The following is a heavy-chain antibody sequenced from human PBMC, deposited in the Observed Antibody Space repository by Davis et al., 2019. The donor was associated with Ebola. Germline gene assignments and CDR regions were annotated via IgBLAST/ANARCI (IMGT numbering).Heavy chain of an antibody. J-gene: IGHJ6*04. CDR1: GFTFSSYA. CDR3: AKSGLSFGVVKYHYGMDV. D-gene: IGHD3-3*01. CDR2: ISGSGGST. V-gene: IGHV3-23*01. Sequence: GESLKISCAASGFTFSSYAMSWVRQAPGKGLEWVSGISGSGGSTYYADSVKGRFTISRDKSKNTLYLQMNSLRAEDTAVYYCAKSGLSFGVVKYHYGMDVWGKGTTVTVSS.